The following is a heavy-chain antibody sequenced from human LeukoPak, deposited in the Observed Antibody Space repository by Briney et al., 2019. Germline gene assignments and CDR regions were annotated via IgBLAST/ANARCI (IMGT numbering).Heavy chain of an antibody. CDR1: GDSVSSNSAG. J-gene: IGHJ6*02. CDR2: TYYRSKWYN. V-gene: IGHV6-1*01. D-gene: IGHD2-2*01. CDR3: ARDKIPASPMDV. Sequence: SQTLSLTCAISGDSVSSNSAGWNWIRQSPSRGLEWLARTYYRSKWYNDYAVSEKSRITIIPDTSKNQFSLQLNSVTPEDTAVYYCARDKIPASPMDVWGQGTTVTVSS.